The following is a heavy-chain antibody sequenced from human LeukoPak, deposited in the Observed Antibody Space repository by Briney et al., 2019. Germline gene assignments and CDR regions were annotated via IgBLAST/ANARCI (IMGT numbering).Heavy chain of an antibody. V-gene: IGHV1-2*02. CDR2: INPNSGGT. D-gene: IGHD3-10*01. CDR1: GYTFTGYY. J-gene: IGHJ4*02. CDR3: ARSLYGSGSYIFDY. Sequence: ASVKVFCKASGYTFTGYYMHWVRQAPGQGLEWMGWINPNSGGTNYAQKFQGRVTMTRNTSISTAYMELSSLRSEDTAVYYCARSLYGSGSYIFDYWGQGTLVTVSS.